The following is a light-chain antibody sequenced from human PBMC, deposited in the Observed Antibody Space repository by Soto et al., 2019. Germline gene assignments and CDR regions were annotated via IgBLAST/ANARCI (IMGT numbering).Light chain of an antibody. CDR3: QQYGSSPTT. CDR2: GAS. Sequence: EIVLTQSPGTLSLSPGERATLSCSASQSVARSYLAWWHQKPGQAPRLLIYGASSRATGIPDRFSGSGSGTDFTLTISKLEPEDFAVYFCQQYGSSPTTFGQGTKVDIK. J-gene: IGKJ1*01. CDR1: QSVARSY. V-gene: IGKV3-20*01.